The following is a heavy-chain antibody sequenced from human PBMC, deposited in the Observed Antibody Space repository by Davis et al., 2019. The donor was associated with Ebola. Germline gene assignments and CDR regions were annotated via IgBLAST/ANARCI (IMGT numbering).Heavy chain of an antibody. J-gene: IGHJ4*02. V-gene: IGHV4-34*01. CDR3: ARRSSSSFDY. CDR2: INHSGST. D-gene: IGHD6-6*01. CDR1: GGSFSAYY. Sequence: MPSETLSLTCAVYGGSFSAYYWSWIRQPPGEGLAWIGEINHSGSTYYNPSLKSRVTISVDTSKNQFSLKLSSVTAADTAVYYCARRSSSSFDYWGQGTLVTVSS.